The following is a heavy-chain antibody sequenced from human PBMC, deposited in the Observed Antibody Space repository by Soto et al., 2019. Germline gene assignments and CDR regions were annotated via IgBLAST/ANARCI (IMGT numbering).Heavy chain of an antibody. Sequence: SDTLSLTCAVYGGSFSGYYWSWSGQRPGKGLEWIGEINHSGSTNYNPSLKSRVTISVDTSKNQFSLKLSSVTAADTGVYYSARGLVVVAATVEGGWFDPWGQGTLVTVSS. CDR1: GGSFSGYY. CDR2: INHSGST. V-gene: IGHV4-34*01. J-gene: IGHJ5*02. D-gene: IGHD2-15*01. CDR3: ARGLVVVAATVEGGWFDP.